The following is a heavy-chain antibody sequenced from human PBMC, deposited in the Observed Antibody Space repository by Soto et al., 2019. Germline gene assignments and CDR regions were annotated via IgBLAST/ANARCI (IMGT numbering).Heavy chain of an antibody. Sequence: QVQLVESGGGVVQPGRSLRLSCAASGFTFSSYGMHWVRQAPGKGLEWVAVISYDGSNKYYADSVKGRFTISRDNSKNTLYLQMNSLRAEDTAVYYCAKEPPFGWSWYFDLWGRGTLVTVSS. CDR3: AKEPPFGWSWYFDL. D-gene: IGHD3-16*01. J-gene: IGHJ2*01. CDR1: GFTFSSYG. V-gene: IGHV3-30*18. CDR2: ISYDGSNK.